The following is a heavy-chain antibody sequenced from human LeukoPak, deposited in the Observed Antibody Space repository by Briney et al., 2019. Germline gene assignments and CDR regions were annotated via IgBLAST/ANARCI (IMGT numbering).Heavy chain of an antibody. D-gene: IGHD3-10*01. V-gene: IGHV4-34*01. CDR1: GGSFSEYY. J-gene: IGHJ4*02. Sequence: PSETLSLTCAVYGGSFSEYYWNWIRQPPGKGLEWIGEISHSGSTYCNPSLKSRVTISVDTSKNQFSLRLSSVTAADTAVYYCALYYYGTGGSPFDRWGQGTLVTVSS. CDR3: ALYYYGTGGSPFDR. CDR2: ISHSGST.